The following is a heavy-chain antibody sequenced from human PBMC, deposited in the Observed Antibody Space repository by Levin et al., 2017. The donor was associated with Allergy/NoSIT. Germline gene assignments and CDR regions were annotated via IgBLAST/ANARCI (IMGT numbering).Heavy chain of an antibody. D-gene: IGHD6-19*01. CDR3: ARRGIDGSGWDTANEIYGMDV. CDR2: IKQDGSEK. J-gene: IGHJ6*02. Sequence: SCAASGFTFSSYWMSWVRQAPGKGLEWVANIKQDGSEKYYVDSVKGRFTISRDNAKNSLYLQMNSLRAEDTAVYYCARRGIDGSGWDTANEIYGMDVWGQGTTVTVSS. V-gene: IGHV3-7*01. CDR1: GFTFSSYW.